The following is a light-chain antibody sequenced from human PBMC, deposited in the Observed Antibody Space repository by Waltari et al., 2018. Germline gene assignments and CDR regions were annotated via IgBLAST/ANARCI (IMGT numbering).Light chain of an antibody. J-gene: IGKJ4*01. V-gene: IGKV2-28*01. CDR2: LGS. CDR1: RGLLHSNGYNY. CDR3: MQALQAPLT. Sequence: DIVMTQSPLSLPVTPGEPASISCRSSRGLLHSNGYNYLDLYLQKPGQSPQLLIYLGSNRASGVPDRFSGSGSGTDFTLKISRVEAEDVGVYYCMQALQAPLTFGGGTKVEIK.